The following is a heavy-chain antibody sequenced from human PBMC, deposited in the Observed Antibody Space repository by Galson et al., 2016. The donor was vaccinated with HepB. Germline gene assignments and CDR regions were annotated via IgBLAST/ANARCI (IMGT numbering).Heavy chain of an antibody. Sequence: SLRLSCAASGFTCDDYGLTWVRQAPGRGLEWVSGINWDGDSTAYADSVRGRFTISRDNARNSLYLQMNSLRAEDTAVYYCARDLHGSWSIDYWGQGTLVTGSS. CDR2: INWDGDST. V-gene: IGHV3-20*04. J-gene: IGHJ4*02. D-gene: IGHD6-13*01. CDR1: GFTCDDYG. CDR3: ARDLHGSWSIDY.